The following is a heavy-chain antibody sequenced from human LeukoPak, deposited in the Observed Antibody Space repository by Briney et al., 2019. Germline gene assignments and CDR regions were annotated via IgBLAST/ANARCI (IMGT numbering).Heavy chain of an antibody. CDR2: IYSGGST. Sequence: GGSLRLSCAASGFTVSSKYMSWVRQAPGKGLEWVSVIYSGGSTYYADSVKGRFTISRDNSKNTLYLQMNSLRAEDMAVYYCARVTGLGTYYYYYYMDVWGKGTTVTVSS. CDR3: ARVTGLGTYYYYYYMDV. J-gene: IGHJ6*03. CDR1: GFTVSSKY. V-gene: IGHV3-53*01. D-gene: IGHD3-16*01.